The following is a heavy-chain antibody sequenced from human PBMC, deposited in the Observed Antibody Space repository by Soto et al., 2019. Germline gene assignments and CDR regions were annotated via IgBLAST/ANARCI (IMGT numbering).Heavy chain of an antibody. Sequence: SETLSLTCAVYGGSFSGYYWTWIRQPPGTGLEWIGEINHSGSTNYNPSLKSRVTISVDTSKNQLSLKLTSVSAADTAVYYCARQPPDTAAFDIWGQGTMVTVS. V-gene: IGHV4-34*01. J-gene: IGHJ3*02. CDR1: GGSFSGYY. CDR3: ARQPPDTAAFDI. CDR2: INHSGST. D-gene: IGHD5-18*01.